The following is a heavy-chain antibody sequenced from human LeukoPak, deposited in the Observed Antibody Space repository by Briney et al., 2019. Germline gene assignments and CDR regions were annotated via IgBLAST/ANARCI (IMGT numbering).Heavy chain of an antibody. Sequence: PSEALSLTCTVSGGSISSYYWSWIRQPPGKGLEWIGYIYYSGSTNYNPSLKSRVTISVDTSKNQFSLKLSSVTAADTAVYYCARDLRSYNWGSAQRFICYWGQGTLVTVSS. CDR3: ARDLRSYNWGSAQRFICY. CDR1: GGSISSYY. D-gene: IGHD7-27*01. V-gene: IGHV4-59*01. J-gene: IGHJ4*02. CDR2: IYYSGST.